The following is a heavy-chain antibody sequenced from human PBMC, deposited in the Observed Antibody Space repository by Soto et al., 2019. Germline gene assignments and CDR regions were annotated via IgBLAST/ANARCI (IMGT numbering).Heavy chain of an antibody. CDR1: GFTFSSYW. J-gene: IGHJ6*02. CDR3: ARDLSGYSYGYYYYYYYGMDV. V-gene: IGHV3-7*01. Sequence: SCAASGFTFSSYWMSWVRQAPGKGLEWVANIKQDGSEKYYVDSVKGRFTISRDNAKNSLYLQMNSLRAEDTAVYYCARDLSGYSYGYYYYYYYGMDVWGQGTTVTVSS. D-gene: IGHD5-18*01. CDR2: IKQDGSEK.